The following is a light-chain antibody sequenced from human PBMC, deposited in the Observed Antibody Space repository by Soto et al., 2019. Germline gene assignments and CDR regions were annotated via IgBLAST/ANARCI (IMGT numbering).Light chain of an antibody. V-gene: IGLV2-14*01. Sequence: QPASVSGSPGQSITISCTGTSSDVGAYYYVSWYQQHPGEAPKLMIYEVSNRPSGVSNRFSGSKSGNTASLTISGLQAEDEVDYYCTSYTNSPNFGWVFGGGTKLTVL. CDR2: EVS. J-gene: IGLJ3*02. CDR1: SSDVGAYYY. CDR3: TSYTNSPNFGWV.